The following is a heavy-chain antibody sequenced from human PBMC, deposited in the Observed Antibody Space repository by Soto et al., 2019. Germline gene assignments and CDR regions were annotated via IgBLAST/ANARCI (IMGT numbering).Heavy chain of an antibody. J-gene: IGHJ4*02. CDR1: GYTFTSYA. V-gene: IGHV1-3*01. CDR3: ARVPGIAVAGTRYFDY. Sequence: QVQLVQSGAEVKKPGASVKVSYKASGYTFTSYAMHWVRQAPGQRLEWMGWINAGNGNTKYSQKFQGRVTITRDTSASTAYMELSSLRSEDTAVYYCARVPGIAVAGTRYFDYWGQGTLVTVSS. CDR2: INAGNGNT. D-gene: IGHD6-19*01.